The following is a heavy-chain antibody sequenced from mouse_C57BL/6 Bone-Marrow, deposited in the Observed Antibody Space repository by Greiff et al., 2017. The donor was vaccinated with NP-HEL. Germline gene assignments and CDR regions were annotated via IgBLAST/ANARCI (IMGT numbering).Heavy chain of an antibody. J-gene: IGHJ2*01. CDR3: ARMEAYYSDDY. CDR2: IYPRSGNT. CDR1: GYTFTSYG. V-gene: IGHV1-81*01. D-gene: IGHD2-12*01. Sequence: QVQLKQSGAELARPGASVKLSCKASGYTFTSYGISWVKQRTGQGLEWIGEIYPRSGNTYYNEKFKGKATLPADKSSSTAYMELRSLTSEDSAVYFCARMEAYYSDDYWGQGTTLTVSS.